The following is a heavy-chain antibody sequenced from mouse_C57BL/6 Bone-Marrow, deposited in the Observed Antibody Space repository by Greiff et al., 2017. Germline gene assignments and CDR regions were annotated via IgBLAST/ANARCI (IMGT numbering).Heavy chain of an antibody. D-gene: IGHD2-4*01. CDR2: IRNKANGYTT. J-gene: IGHJ1*03. Sequence: EVQGVESGGGLVQPGGSLSLSCAASGFTFTDYYMSWVRQPPGKALEWLGFIRNKANGYTTEYSASVKGRFTISRDNSQSILYLQMNSLRAEDSATYYCARDHYDTTLPSYWYFDVWGTGTTVTVSS. CDR3: ARDHYDTTLPSYWYFDV. V-gene: IGHV7-3*01. CDR1: GFTFTDYY.